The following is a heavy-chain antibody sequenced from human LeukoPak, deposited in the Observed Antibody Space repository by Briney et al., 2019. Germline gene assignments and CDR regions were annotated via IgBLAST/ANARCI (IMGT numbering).Heavy chain of an antibody. J-gene: IGHJ4*02. CDR2: ISYDGSNK. V-gene: IGHV3-30-3*01. D-gene: IGHD6-19*01. CDR1: GFTFSSYA. CDR3: ARSPARYSSGWYSFDY. Sequence: GRSLRLSCAASGFTFSSYAMHWVRQAPGKGLEWVAVISYDGSNKYYADSVKGRFTISRDNSKNTLYLQMNSLRAEDTAVYYCARSPARYSSGWYSFDYWGQGTLVTVSS.